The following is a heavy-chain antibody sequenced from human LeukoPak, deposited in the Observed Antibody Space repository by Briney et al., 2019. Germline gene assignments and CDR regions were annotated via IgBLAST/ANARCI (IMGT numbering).Heavy chain of an antibody. J-gene: IGHJ4*02. Sequence: SQTLSLTCAISGDSVPSHSASWNWIRQSPSRGFEWLGRTYYRSKWYNDYAGSVKSRTTINPDTSKNQFSLQLNSATPEDTALYYCARLSNTYFDYWGQGILVTVSS. V-gene: IGHV6-1*01. CDR2: TYYRSKWYN. CDR1: GDSVPSHSAS. CDR3: ARLSNTYFDY.